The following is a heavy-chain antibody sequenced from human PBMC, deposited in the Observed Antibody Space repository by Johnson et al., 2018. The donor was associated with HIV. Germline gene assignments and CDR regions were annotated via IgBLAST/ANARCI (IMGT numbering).Heavy chain of an antibody. CDR3: VREGPSERAGFDF. Sequence: VQLVESGGGLEQPGGSLRLSCAASGFTFASSAMSWVRQAPGKGLEWVSAISDSGRTTYADSVQGRFTVPRDNAKHTVYLQMNSLRAEDMAVYFCVREGPSERAGFDFWGQGTMVTVSS. J-gene: IGHJ3*01. CDR1: GFTFASSA. D-gene: IGHD1-26*01. V-gene: IGHV3-23*04. CDR2: ISDSGRT.